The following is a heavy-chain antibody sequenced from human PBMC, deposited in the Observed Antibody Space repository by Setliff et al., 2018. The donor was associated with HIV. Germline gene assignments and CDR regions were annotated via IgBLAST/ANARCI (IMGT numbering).Heavy chain of an antibody. CDR1: GYTFTTYG. D-gene: IGHD3-3*02. Sequence: ASVKVSCKPSGYTFTTYGLSWVRQAPGQGLEWMGWISTYSDETSYSQNLQGRLTMTTDTSTGTAYMELRSLRSDDTAVYYCARDISVKHFSDTSTRTPVYFFDSWGQGTLVTVSS. V-gene: IGHV1-18*01. CDR3: ARDISVKHFSDTSTRTPVYFFDS. CDR2: ISTYSDET. J-gene: IGHJ4*02.